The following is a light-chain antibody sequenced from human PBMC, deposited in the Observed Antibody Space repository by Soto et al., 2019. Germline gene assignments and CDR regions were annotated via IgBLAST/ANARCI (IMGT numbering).Light chain of an antibody. CDR1: LSVSGSQ. CDR3: QXXSXYXLX. CDR2: GAS. Sequence: VLTQSPGTLSLSPVERANLYFISSLSVSGSQLAWYQQKPGQPPRLLIYGASSRAAGIPDRFSGGGSGTDFTLTISRLEPEDFAVXXXQXXSXYXLXCGGGTKVDIK. J-gene: IGKJ4*01. V-gene: IGKV3-20*01.